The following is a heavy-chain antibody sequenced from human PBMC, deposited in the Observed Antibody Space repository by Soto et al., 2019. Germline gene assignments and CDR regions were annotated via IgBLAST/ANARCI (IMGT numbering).Heavy chain of an antibody. V-gene: IGHV4-30-4*01. CDR3: ARAIVVGVAPPPGNFDS. Sequence: QVQLQESGPGLVKSSQTLSLTCTVSGGSIFGGDSYWSWIRQAPGKALAWIGFIYYSGSTYYNPSLESRVSISVDTSKNQFSLRLSSVTAADTAVYYCARAIVVGVAPPPGNFDSWGQGTLVTVSS. CDR2: IYYSGST. CDR1: GGSIFGGDSY. J-gene: IGHJ4*02. D-gene: IGHD2-15*01.